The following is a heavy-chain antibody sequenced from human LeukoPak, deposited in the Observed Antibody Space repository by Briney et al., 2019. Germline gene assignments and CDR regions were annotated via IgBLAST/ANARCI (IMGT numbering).Heavy chain of an antibody. CDR3: ARDGTTAGSWFDP. CDR2: IYYSGST. V-gene: IGHV4-31*03. J-gene: IGHJ5*02. D-gene: IGHD4-11*01. CDR1: GVPISSGGYY. Sequence: PSETLSLTCTVSGVPISSGGYYWSWIRQHPGKGLEWIGYIYYSGSTYYNPSLKSRVTISVDTSKNQFSLKLSSVTAADTAVYYCARDGTTAGSWFDPWGQGTLVTVSS.